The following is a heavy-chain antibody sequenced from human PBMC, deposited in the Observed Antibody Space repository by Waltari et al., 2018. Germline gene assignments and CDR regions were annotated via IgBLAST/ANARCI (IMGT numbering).Heavy chain of an antibody. CDR2: IYHSGST. CDR3: ARHGIAVAGKGVNYFDY. Sequence: QVQLQESGPGLVKPSETLSLTCAVSGYSISSGYYWGWIRQPPGKGLEWIGSIYHSGSTYYNPSLKSRVTRSVDTSKNQFSLKLSSVTAADTAVYYCARHGIAVAGKGVNYFDYWGQGTLVTVSS. J-gene: IGHJ4*02. D-gene: IGHD6-19*01. V-gene: IGHV4-38-2*01. CDR1: GYSISSGYY.